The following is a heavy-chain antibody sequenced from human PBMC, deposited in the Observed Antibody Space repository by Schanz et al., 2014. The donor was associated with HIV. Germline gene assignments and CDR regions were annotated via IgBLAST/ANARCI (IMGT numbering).Heavy chain of an antibody. CDR3: ARGPYGGMDV. J-gene: IGHJ6*02. V-gene: IGHV1-8*01. Sequence: QLVQSGAEVKKPGASVKVSCQASGYTFSTHDINWVRQATGQGLEGMGWMNPDSGNTGYAQKFQGRVTMTRNTSKSTAYMELTSLRSEDSAIYYCARGPYGGMDVWGQGTTVTVSS. CDR2: MNPDSGNT. CDR1: GYTFSTHD. D-gene: IGHD4-17*01.